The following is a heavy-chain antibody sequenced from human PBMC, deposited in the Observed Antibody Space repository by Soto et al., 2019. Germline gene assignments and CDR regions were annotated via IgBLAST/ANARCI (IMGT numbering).Heavy chain of an antibody. V-gene: IGHV3-33*01. J-gene: IGHJ6*02. CDR1: GFTFSSYG. Sequence: AGGSLRLSCAASGFTFSSYGMHWVRQAPGKGLEWVAVIWYDGSNKYYADSVKGRFTISRDNSKNTLYLQMNSLRAEDTAVYYCARDYWSIAAAAYYYGMDVWGQGTTVTVSS. D-gene: IGHD6-13*01. CDR3: ARDYWSIAAAAYYYGMDV. CDR2: IWYDGSNK.